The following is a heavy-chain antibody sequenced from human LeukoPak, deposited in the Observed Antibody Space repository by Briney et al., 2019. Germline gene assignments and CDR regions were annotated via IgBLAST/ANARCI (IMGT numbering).Heavy chain of an antibody. Sequence: ASVKVSCKASGYTFTSYAMHWVRQAPGQRLEWMGWINAGNGNTKYSQKFQGRVTITRDTSASTAYIELRSLRSEDTAMYYCARGSTSDWPLDHWGQETLVTISS. V-gene: IGHV1-3*01. D-gene: IGHD2-2*01. CDR2: INAGNGNT. J-gene: IGHJ4*02. CDR1: GYTFTSYA. CDR3: ARGSTSDWPLDH.